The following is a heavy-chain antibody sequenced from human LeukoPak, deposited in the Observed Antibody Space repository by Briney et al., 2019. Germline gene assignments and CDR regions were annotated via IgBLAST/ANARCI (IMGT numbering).Heavy chain of an antibody. CDR2: IWYDGSNK. Sequence: GGSLRLSCAASGFTFSSYGMHWVRQAPGKGLEWVAVIWYDGSNKYYADSVKGRFTISRDNSKNTLYLQMNSLRAGDTAVYYCAKDAYYYDSSGYSDYWGQGTLVTVSS. D-gene: IGHD3-22*01. J-gene: IGHJ4*02. V-gene: IGHV3-33*06. CDR3: AKDAYYYDSSGYSDY. CDR1: GFTFSSYG.